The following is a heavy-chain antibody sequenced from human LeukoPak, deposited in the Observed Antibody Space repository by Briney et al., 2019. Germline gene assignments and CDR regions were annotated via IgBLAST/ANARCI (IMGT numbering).Heavy chain of an antibody. J-gene: IGHJ4*02. Sequence: SGGSLRLSCAASGFTFSSYAMSWVRQAPGKGLEWVSAVSSSGGSTNYADYVKGQFTISRDNSKNTVYLHMNNLRAEDTAVYYCAKEGRKTGNTYGYEYDCWGQGTLVTVSS. CDR3: AKEGRKTGNTYGYEYDC. V-gene: IGHV3-23*01. CDR2: VSSSGGST. D-gene: IGHD5-18*01. CDR1: GFTFSSYA.